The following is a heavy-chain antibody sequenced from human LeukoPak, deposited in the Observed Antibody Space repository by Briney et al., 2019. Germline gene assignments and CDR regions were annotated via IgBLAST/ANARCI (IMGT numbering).Heavy chain of an antibody. J-gene: IGHJ4*02. Sequence: GGSLRLSCAASGFTFSSYSMNWVRQAPGKGLEWVSSISSSSSYIYYADSVKGRFTIPRDNAKNSLYLQMNSLRAEDTAVYYCAREGDIVATRYFDYWGQGTLVTVSS. CDR3: AREGDIVATRYFDY. D-gene: IGHD5-12*01. CDR1: GFTFSSYS. V-gene: IGHV3-21*01. CDR2: ISSSSSYI.